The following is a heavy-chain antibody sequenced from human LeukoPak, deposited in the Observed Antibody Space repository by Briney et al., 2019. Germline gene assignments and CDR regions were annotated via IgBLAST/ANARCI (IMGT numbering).Heavy chain of an antibody. CDR3: HSNWKIDETSFDY. CDR1: GFTFSGAT. V-gene: IGHV3-73*01. Sequence: GGSLKLSCATSGFTFSGATIYWVRQASGKGLEWLGRIRSKNNNYATDYSESVEGRIAISRDESKSTSYLHLMNLQTEDTALYYCHSNWKIDETSFDYWGQGTQVAVSS. D-gene: IGHD1-20*01. CDR2: IRSKNNNYAT. J-gene: IGHJ4*02.